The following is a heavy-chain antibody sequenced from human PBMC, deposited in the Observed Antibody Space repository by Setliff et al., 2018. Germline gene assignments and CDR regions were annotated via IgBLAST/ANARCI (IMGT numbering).Heavy chain of an antibody. D-gene: IGHD3-9*01. CDR2: IIHSGST. CDR3: ARGYYDILTGYYIGY. V-gene: IGHV4-34*12. Sequence: PSETLSLTCAVYGGSFSGYYWSWIRQPPGKRLEWIGEIIHSGSTNYNPSLKSRVTISMDTSKNQFSLKVSSVTAADTAVYYCARGYYDILTGYYIGYWGQGTLVTVSS. J-gene: IGHJ4*02. CDR1: GGSFSGYY.